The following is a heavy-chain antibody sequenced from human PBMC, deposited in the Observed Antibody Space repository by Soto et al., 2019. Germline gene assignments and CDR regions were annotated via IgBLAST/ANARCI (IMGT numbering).Heavy chain of an antibody. J-gene: IGHJ4*02. CDR3: AKDKRSTSYPADY. CDR1: GFTFSSYA. Sequence: GGSLRLSCAASGFTFSSYAMSWVRQAPGKGLEWVSAISGSGGSTYYADYVKGRFTISRDNSKNTLYLKMNSLRAEDTAVYYCAKDKRSTSYPADYWGQGTRVTVSS. D-gene: IGHD2-2*01. V-gene: IGHV3-23*01. CDR2: ISGSGGST.